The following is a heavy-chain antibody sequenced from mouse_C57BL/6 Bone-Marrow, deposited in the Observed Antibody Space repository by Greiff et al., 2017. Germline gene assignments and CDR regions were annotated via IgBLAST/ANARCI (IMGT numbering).Heavy chain of an antibody. Sequence: VQLQQSGAELVRPGASVKLSCTASGFNIKDYYMHWVKQRPEQGLEWIGRIDPEDGDTEYAPKFQGKATLTADTSSNTAYLQLSSLTSADTAVYYWTTSRWASFAYWGQGTLVTVSA. CDR3: TTSRWASFAY. J-gene: IGHJ3*01. CDR1: GFNIKDYY. CDR2: IDPEDGDT. D-gene: IGHD2-3*01. V-gene: IGHV14-1*01.